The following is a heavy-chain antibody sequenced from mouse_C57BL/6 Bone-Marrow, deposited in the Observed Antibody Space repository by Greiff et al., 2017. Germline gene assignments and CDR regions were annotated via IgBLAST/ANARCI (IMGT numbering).Heavy chain of an antibody. Sequence: VKLQESGPGLVAPSQSLSITCTVSGFSLTSYAISWVRQPPGKGLEWLGVIWTGGGTNYNSALKSRLSISKDNSKSQVFLKMNSLQTDDTARYYCARKGGYYGSSYGGYYAMDYWGQGTSVTVSS. D-gene: IGHD1-1*01. V-gene: IGHV2-9-1*01. CDR3: ARKGGYYGSSYGGYYAMDY. CDR2: IWTGGGT. CDR1: GFSLTSYA. J-gene: IGHJ4*01.